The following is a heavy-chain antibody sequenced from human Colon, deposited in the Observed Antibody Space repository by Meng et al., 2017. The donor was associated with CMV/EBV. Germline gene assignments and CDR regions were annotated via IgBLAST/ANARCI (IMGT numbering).Heavy chain of an antibody. Sequence: GGSLRLSCEGAGFTFGSYGMNWVRQAPGKGLEWVAFIRYNGESKLYADSVRGRFFISRDNSKNMLYLQMNSLKPEDTSLYYCAKVNTQYCSSVSCPKGGFDPWGQGTLVTVSS. J-gene: IGHJ5*02. V-gene: IGHV3-30*02. D-gene: IGHD2-2*01. CDR2: IRYNGESK. CDR1: GFTFGSYG. CDR3: AKVNTQYCSSVSCPKGGFDP.